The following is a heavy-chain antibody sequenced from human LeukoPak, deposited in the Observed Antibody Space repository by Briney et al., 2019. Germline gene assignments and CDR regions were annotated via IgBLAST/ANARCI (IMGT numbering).Heavy chain of an antibody. CDR2: INHSGST. D-gene: IGHD2-2*01. V-gene: IGHV4-34*01. J-gene: IGHJ5*02. CDR3: ARPGVPAARSNWFDP. Sequence: SETLSLTCAVYGVSFSGYYWSWIRQPPGKGLEWIGEINHSGSTNYNPSLKSRVTISVDTSKIQFSLKLSSVTAADTAVYYCARPGVPAARSNWFDPWGQGTLVTVSS. CDR1: GVSFSGYY.